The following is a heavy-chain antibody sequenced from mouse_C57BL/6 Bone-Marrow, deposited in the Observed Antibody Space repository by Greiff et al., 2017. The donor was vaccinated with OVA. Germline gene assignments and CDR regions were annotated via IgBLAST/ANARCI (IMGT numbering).Heavy chain of an antibody. D-gene: IGHD2-3*01. V-gene: IGHV10-1*01. CDR3: VRHDVYWYFVV. J-gene: IGHJ1*03. CDR2: IRSKSNNYAT. CDR1: WFSLHSLA. Sequence: GKAAAAGGGSVQPKGLFEPSLPGFWFSLHSLAINLGRPGPGKGLEWVGRIRSKSNNYATYYSDSVKDRFTISRDDTESMLYLQMNNLKTEDTAMYYCVRHDVYWYFVVWCTGATVTVSS.